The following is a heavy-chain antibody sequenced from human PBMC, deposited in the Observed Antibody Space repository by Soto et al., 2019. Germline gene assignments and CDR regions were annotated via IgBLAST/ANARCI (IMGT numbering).Heavy chain of an antibody. CDR1: GYTFTSYG. Sequence: GASVKVSCKASGYTFTSYGISWVRQAPGQGLEWMGWISAYNGNTNYAQELQGRVTMTTDTSTSTAYMELRSLRSDDTAVYYCARDCSGGSCYKGVYRFDPWGQGTLVTVSS. CDR2: ISAYNGNT. CDR3: ARDCSGGSCYKGVYRFDP. D-gene: IGHD2-15*01. V-gene: IGHV1-18*04. J-gene: IGHJ5*02.